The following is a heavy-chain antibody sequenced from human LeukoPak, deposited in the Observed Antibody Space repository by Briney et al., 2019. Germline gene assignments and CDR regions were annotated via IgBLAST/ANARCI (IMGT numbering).Heavy chain of an antibody. D-gene: IGHD1-26*01. CDR1: GFTFSNYW. CDR3: AKGHYSGSHYYFDY. CDR2: INSDGSST. V-gene: IGHV3-74*01. Sequence: GGSLRLSCAASGFTFSNYWMHWVRQAPGKGLVWVSRINSDGSSTNYADSVKGRFTISRDNSKNTLYLQMNSLRAEDTAVYYCAKGHYSGSHYYFDYWGQGILVTVSS. J-gene: IGHJ4*02.